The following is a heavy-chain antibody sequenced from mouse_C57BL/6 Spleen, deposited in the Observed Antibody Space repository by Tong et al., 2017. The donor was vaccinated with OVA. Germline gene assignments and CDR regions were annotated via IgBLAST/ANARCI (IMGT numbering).Heavy chain of an antibody. CDR2: INPSNGGT. CDR1: GYTFTSYW. J-gene: IGHJ1*03. Sequence: VQLQESGTELVKPGASVKLSCKASGYTFTSYWMHWVKQRPGQGLEWIGNINPSNGGTNYNEKFKSKATLTVDKSSSTAYMQLSSLTSEDSAVYYCARPYYYGSSYWYFDVWGTGTTVTVSS. CDR3: ARPYYYGSSYWYFDV. D-gene: IGHD1-1*01. V-gene: IGHV1-53*01.